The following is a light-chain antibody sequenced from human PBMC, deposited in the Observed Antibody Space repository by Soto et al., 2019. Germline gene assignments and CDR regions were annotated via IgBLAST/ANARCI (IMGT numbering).Light chain of an antibody. Sequence: DIHTTQSRSSLSASVGYRVTITCRASQSISSYLNWYQQKPGKAPKLLIYAASSLQSGVPSRFSGSGSGTDFTLTISSLQPEDFATYYCQQSYSTPQTFGQGTKVDIK. V-gene: IGKV1-39*01. CDR3: QQSYSTPQT. CDR1: QSISSY. J-gene: IGKJ1*01. CDR2: AAS.